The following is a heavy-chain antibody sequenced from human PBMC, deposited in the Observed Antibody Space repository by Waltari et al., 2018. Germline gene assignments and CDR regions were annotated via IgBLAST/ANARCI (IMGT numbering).Heavy chain of an antibody. CDR2: INHSGST. CDR3: ARRVDAFDI. CDR1: GGSFSGYY. J-gene: IGHJ3*02. Sequence: QVQLQQWDAGLLKPSETLSLTCAVYGGSFSGYYWSWIRHPPGKGLEWIGEINHSGSTNYNPSLKSRVTISVDTSKNQFSLKLSSVTAADTAVYYCARRVDAFDIWGQGTMVTVSS. V-gene: IGHV4-34*01.